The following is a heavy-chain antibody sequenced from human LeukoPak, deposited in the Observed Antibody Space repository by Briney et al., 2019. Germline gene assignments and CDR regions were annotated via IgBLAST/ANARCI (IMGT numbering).Heavy chain of an antibody. CDR2: ISYDGRNM. CDR1: GFAFSTYY. V-gene: IGHV3-30*18. J-gene: IGHJ4*02. CDR3: AKSLSSGWSSYYFGD. D-gene: IGHD6-19*01. Sequence: GGSLRLSCAASGFAFSTYYIHWVRQPPGKGLEWVAVISYDGRNMYYGDSVKGRFTISRDNSKNTLYLQMNSLRPDDTAMYYCAKSLSSGWSSYYFGDWGQGTLVTVSS.